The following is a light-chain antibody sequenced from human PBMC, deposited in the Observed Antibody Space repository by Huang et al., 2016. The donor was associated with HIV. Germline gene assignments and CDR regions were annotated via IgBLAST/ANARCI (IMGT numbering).Light chain of an antibody. J-gene: IGKJ1*01. Sequence: EIVMTQSPAALFVSSGKRATLSCRASQSVSSNLDWYQQKPGQAPRLLLYGASTRATGIPARFSGSGAGTEVTLTISSLQSEEFAVYYCQQYNNWPPGTFGQGTKVEIK. CDR3: QQYNNWPPGT. CDR1: QSVSSN. V-gene: IGKV3-15*01. CDR2: GAS.